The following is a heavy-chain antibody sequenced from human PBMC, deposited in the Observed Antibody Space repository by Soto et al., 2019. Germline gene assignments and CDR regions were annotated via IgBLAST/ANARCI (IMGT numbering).Heavy chain of an antibody. D-gene: IGHD6-13*01. CDR3: ANIAAAGANWFDP. CDR1: GCTFTSYA. Sequence: ASVKVSCKGSGCTFTSYAMHWVRQAPGQRLEWMGWINAGNGNTKYSQKFQGRVTITRDTSASTAYMELSSLRSEDTAVYYCANIAAAGANWFDPWGQGTLVTVSS. V-gene: IGHV1-3*01. J-gene: IGHJ5*02. CDR2: INAGNGNT.